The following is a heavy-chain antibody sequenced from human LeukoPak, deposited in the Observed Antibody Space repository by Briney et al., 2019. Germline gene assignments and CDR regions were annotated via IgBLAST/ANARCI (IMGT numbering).Heavy chain of an antibody. V-gene: IGHV3-21*01. CDR3: ARDRVKWFGEANGNDAFDS. CDR2: ISSSSSYI. CDR1: GFTFSSYS. Sequence: GGSLRLSCAASGFTFSSYSMNWVRQAQGKGLEWFSSISSSSSYIYYADSVKGRFTIYRDNAKNSLYLQMNSLRAEDTAVYLCARDRVKWFGEANGNDAFDSWVQATMVTVSS. D-gene: IGHD3-10*01. J-gene: IGHJ3*02.